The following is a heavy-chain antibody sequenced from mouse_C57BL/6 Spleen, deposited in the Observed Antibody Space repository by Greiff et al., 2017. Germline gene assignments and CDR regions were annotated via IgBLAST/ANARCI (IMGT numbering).Heavy chain of an antibody. Sequence: VQLQQSGAELVRPGASVKLSCTASGFNIKDDYMHWVKQRPEQGLEWIGWIDPENGDTEYASKFQGKATITADTSSNTAYLQLSSLTSEDTAVYYCTYCYGYGAWYFDVWGKGTTLTVSS. J-gene: IGHJ1*03. D-gene: IGHD2-2*01. V-gene: IGHV14-4*01. CDR3: TYCYGYGAWYFDV. CDR2: IDPENGDT. CDR1: GFNIKDDY.